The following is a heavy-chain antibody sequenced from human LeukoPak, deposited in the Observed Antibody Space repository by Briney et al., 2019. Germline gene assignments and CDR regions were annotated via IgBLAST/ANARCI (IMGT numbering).Heavy chain of an antibody. J-gene: IGHJ4*02. V-gene: IGHV3-30*03. CDR3: TSSSVFDY. CDR2: ISDDGSDK. D-gene: IGHD3-22*01. Sequence: GGSLRLSCAASGFTFSNYGMHWVRQAPGKGLEWVAVISDDGSDKYYADSVKGRFTISRDNSKNTLYLQTNSLRAEDTAVYYCTSSSVFDYWGQGTLVTVSS. CDR1: GFTFSNYG.